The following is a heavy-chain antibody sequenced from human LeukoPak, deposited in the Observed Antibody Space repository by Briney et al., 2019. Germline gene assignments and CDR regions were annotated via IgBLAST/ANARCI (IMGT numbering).Heavy chain of an antibody. CDR1: GGSFSGYN. CDR3: ARGVGSSPGGSYYYYYCMDV. Sequence: SETLSLTCAVCGGSFSGYNWCWIRQPPGEGLEWVGEINHSGSTNYNPSLKSRVTISVDTSKNTSSLKLSSVTAADTAVYYCARGVGSSPGGSYYYYYCMDVWGKGTTITDSS. CDR2: INHSGST. J-gene: IGHJ6*03. D-gene: IGHD6-6*01. V-gene: IGHV4-34*01.